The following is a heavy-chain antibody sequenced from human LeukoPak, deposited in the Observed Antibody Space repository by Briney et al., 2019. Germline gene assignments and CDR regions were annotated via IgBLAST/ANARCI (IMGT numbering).Heavy chain of an antibody. CDR1: GGSISSGGYY. D-gene: IGHD2-15*01. V-gene: IGHV4-31*03. Sequence: SETLSLTCTVSGGSISSGGYYWSWIRQHPGKGLEWIGYIYYSGSTYYNPSLKSRVTISVDTSENQFSLKLSSVTAADTAVYYCARDLEVAATWSAFDIWGQGTMVTVSS. J-gene: IGHJ3*02. CDR2: IYYSGST. CDR3: ARDLEVAATWSAFDI.